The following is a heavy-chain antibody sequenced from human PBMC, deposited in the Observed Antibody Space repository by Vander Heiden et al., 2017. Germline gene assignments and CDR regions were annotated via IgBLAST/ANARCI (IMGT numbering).Heavy chain of an antibody. CDR2: ISWNSGST. CDR1: GFTFGDYA. CDR3: P. V-gene: IGHV3-9*01. Sequence: MQLVESGGGLVRPGRSLRLSCAASGFTFGDYAMYWVRQAPGKGLEWVAGISWNSGSTDYANSVKGRFTISRDNAKDSVYLQMNSLRPEDTAHRSSPW. J-gene: IGHJ5*02.